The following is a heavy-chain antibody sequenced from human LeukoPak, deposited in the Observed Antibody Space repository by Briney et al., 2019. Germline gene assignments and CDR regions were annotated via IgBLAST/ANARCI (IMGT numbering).Heavy chain of an antibody. CDR1: GFTFSSYA. V-gene: IGHV3-23*01. CDR3: AKDEIVVVPARFDY. Sequence: PVGSLGLSCAASGFTFSSYAMSWVRQAPGKGLEWVSAISGSGGSTYYADSVKGRFTISRDNSKNTLYLQMNSLRAEDTAVYYCAKDEIVVVPARFDYWGQGTLVTVSS. D-gene: IGHD2-2*01. J-gene: IGHJ4*02. CDR2: ISGSGGST.